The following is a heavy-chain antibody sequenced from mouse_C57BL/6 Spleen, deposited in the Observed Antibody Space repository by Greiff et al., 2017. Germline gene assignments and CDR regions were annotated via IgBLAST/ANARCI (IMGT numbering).Heavy chain of an antibody. CDR1: GYTFTDYC. CDR2: LNPNNGGT. D-gene: IGHD2-4*01. J-gene: IGHJ3*01. V-gene: IGHV1-26*01. Sequence: EVQLQQSGPELVKPGASVKISCKASGYTFTDYCMNWVKQSHGKSLEWIGDLNPNNGGTSYNQKFKGKATLTVDKSSSTAYMELRSLTSEDSAVYYCARLDYDYDGGPWFAYWGQGTLVTVSA. CDR3: ARLDYDYDGGPWFAY.